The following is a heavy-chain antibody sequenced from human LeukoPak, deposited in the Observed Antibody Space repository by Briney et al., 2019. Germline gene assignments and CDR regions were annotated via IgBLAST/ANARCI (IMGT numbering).Heavy chain of an antibody. Sequence: GGSLRPSCAASGFTFSTYSMNWVRQAPGKGLEWVAFIRYDGSNKYYADSVKGRFTISRDNSKNTLYLQMNSLRAEDTAVYYCAKDHDFWSGYYPLNFDYWGQGTLVTVSS. D-gene: IGHD3-3*01. CDR1: GFTFSTYS. CDR2: IRYDGSNK. J-gene: IGHJ4*02. V-gene: IGHV3-30*02. CDR3: AKDHDFWSGYYPLNFDY.